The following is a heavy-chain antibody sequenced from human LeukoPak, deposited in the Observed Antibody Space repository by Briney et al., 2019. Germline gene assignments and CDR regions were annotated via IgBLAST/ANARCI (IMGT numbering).Heavy chain of an antibody. Sequence: GGSLRLSCAASGFTVSSNCMSWVRQAPGKGLEWVSLICSGGNTYYADSAKGRFTISRDDSKNTLYLQMNSLRAEDTAVYYCARRYCSGGTCYFFDYWGQGTLVTVSS. CDR3: ARRYCSGGTCYFFDY. CDR1: GFTVSSNC. V-gene: IGHV3-53*01. CDR2: ICSGGNT. J-gene: IGHJ4*02. D-gene: IGHD2-15*01.